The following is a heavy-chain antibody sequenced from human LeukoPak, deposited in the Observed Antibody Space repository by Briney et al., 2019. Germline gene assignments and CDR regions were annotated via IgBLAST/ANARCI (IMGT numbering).Heavy chain of an antibody. Sequence: GESLQISFKASGYRFTSYWIGWVRPMPGKGLEWMGIIYPGDSDTRYSTSFQGQVTISADKSISTAYLQWSSLKASDTAIYYCARHYDVVTSYYPVGYFDVWGRGTLVTVSS. V-gene: IGHV5-51*01. CDR3: ARHYDVVTSYYPVGYFDV. J-gene: IGHJ2*01. CDR2: IYPGDSDT. CDR1: GYRFTSYW. D-gene: IGHD3-9*01.